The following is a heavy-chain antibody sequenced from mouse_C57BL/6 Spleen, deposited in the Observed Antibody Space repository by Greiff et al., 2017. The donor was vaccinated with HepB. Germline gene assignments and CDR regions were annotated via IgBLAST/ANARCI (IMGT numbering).Heavy chain of an antibody. D-gene: IGHD2-5*01. V-gene: IGHV1-4*01. CDR1: GYTFNSYT. CDR2: INPSRGYT. CDR3: ARSSYSNYDYAMDY. J-gene: IGHJ4*01. Sequence: QVQLQQSGAELARPGASVKMSCKASGYTFNSYTMHWVKQRPGQGLEWIGYINPSRGYTKYNQKFKDKATLTADKSSSTDYMQLSSLTSEDSAVYYCARSSYSNYDYAMDYWGQGTSVTVSS.